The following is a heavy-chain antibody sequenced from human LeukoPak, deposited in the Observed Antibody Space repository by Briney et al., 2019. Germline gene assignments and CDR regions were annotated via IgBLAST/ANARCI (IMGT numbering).Heavy chain of an antibody. V-gene: IGHV3-48*03. J-gene: IGHJ5*02. CDR2: INSSGSPI. D-gene: IGHD2-15*01. Sequence: PGGSLRLSCAASGFTFSSFEMNWVRQAPGKGLEWVSYINSSGSPIYYADSVKGRFTISRDNAKNSLYLQMNSLRAEDTAVYYCARDGRLQSAFTRPWGQRTLVTVSS. CDR3: ARDGRLQSAFTRP. CDR1: GFTFSSFE.